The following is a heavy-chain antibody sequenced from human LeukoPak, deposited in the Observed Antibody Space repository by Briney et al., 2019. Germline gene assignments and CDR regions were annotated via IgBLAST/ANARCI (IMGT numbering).Heavy chain of an antibody. Sequence: PGGSLRLSCAASGFTVSSSYMSWVRQAPGKGLECVSVIYDSGDTYHADAVKGRFTISRDNSRNTLYLQMNSLRAEDTAVYYCAKDNGIVAPSIPLDYWGQGTLVTVSS. CDR1: GFTVSSSY. CDR2: IYDSGDT. V-gene: IGHV3-53*01. J-gene: IGHJ4*02. CDR3: AKDNGIVAPSIPLDY. D-gene: IGHD5-12*01.